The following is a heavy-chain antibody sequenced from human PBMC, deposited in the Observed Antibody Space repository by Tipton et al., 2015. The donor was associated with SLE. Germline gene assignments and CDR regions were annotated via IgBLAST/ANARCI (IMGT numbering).Heavy chain of an antibody. CDR3: ARDRTGDLDY. D-gene: IGHD7-27*01. J-gene: IGHJ4*02. CDR1: GGSISSSSYY. CDR2: IYTSGST. Sequence: TLSLTCTVSGGSISSSSYYWSWIRQPAGKGLEWIGRIYTSGSTNYNPSLKSRVTISVDTSKNQFSLKLSSVTAADTAVYYCARDRTGDLDYWGQGTLVTVSS. V-gene: IGHV4-61*02.